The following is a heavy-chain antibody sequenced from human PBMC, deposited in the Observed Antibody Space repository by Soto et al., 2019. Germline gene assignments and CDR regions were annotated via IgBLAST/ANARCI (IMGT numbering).Heavy chain of an antibody. CDR3: ARGRVLRFLEWLSRPVYYFDY. D-gene: IGHD3-3*01. CDR2: MNPNSGNT. Sequence: QVQLVQSGAEVKKPGASVKVSCKASGYTFTSYGINWVRQATGQGLEWMGWMNPNSGNTGYAQKFQGRVTMTRNTSISTAYMELSSLRSEDTAVYYCARGRVLRFLEWLSRPVYYFDYWGQGTLVTVSS. CDR1: GYTFTSYG. V-gene: IGHV1-8*02. J-gene: IGHJ4*02.